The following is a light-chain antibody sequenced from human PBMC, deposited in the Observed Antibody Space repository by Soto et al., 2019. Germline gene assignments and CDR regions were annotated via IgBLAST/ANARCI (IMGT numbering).Light chain of an antibody. CDR3: QQSYSTRVA. Sequence: DIQMTQSPSSLSASVGDRVTITCRASQSISSYLNWYQQKPGKAPKLLIYAASSLQSGVPSRFSGSGSGTDFTLTISSLQPEDFSPYYCQQSYSTRVAFGPGTKVDIK. CDR2: AAS. CDR1: QSISSY. V-gene: IGKV1-39*01. J-gene: IGKJ3*01.